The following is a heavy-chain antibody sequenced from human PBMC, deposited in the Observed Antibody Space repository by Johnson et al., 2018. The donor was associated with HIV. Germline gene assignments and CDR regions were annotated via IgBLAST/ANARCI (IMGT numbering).Heavy chain of an antibody. CDR2: MSYDGTNK. CDR3: AKDSSSWYGGAFDI. V-gene: IGHV3-30*18. CDR1: GFTFGSYG. Sequence: QVQLVESGGGVVQPGRSLRLSCAASGFTFGSYGMHWVRQAPGKGLEWVAVMSYDGTNKYYADSVKGRFTISRDNSKNTLYLQMNSLRAEDTAVYYCAKDSSSWYGGAFDIWGQGTMVTVSS. D-gene: IGHD6-13*01. J-gene: IGHJ3*02.